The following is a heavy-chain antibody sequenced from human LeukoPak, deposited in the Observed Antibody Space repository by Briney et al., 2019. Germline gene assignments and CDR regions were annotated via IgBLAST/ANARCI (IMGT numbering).Heavy chain of an antibody. V-gene: IGHV3-21*01. CDR2: ISSSSYI. CDR3: ARDGAGYEYYYGMDV. Sequence: GGSLRLSCAASGFTFSSYSMNWVRQAPGKGLEWVSSISSSSYIYYADSVKGRFTISRDNAKNSLYLQMNSLRAEDTAVYYCARDGAGYEYYYGMDVWGQGTTVTVSS. D-gene: IGHD5-12*01. CDR1: GFTFSSYS. J-gene: IGHJ6*02.